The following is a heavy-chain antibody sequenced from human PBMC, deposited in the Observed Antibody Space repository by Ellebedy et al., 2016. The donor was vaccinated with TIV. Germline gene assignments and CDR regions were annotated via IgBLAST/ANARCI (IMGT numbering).Heavy chain of an antibody. CDR3: ARAGVVVVAATRYDAFDI. CDR1: GYSFTSYW. J-gene: IGHJ2*01. V-gene: IGHV5-51*01. Sequence: PGGSLRLSCKGSGYSFTSYWIGWVRKMPGKGLEWMGIIYPGESDTRYSTSFQGQVTISADKSISTAYLQWSSLKASDTAMYYCARAGVVVVAATRYDAFDIWGRGTLVTVSS. D-gene: IGHD2-15*01. CDR2: IYPGESDT.